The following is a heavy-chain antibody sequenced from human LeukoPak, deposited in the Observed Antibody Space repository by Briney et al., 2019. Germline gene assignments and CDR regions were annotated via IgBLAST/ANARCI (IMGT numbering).Heavy chain of an antibody. D-gene: IGHD3-10*01. CDR3: ARGRFGELLLVDY. CDR2: IYSSGST. J-gene: IGHJ4*02. Sequence: SETLSLTCTVSGGSISDYYWSWVRQPPGRGLEWIGYIYSSGSTTYNPSLKSRVTLSVDTSKNQFSLKLTSVTAADTAVYYCARGRFGELLLVDYWGQGTLVTVSS. CDR1: GGSISDYY. V-gene: IGHV4-59*01.